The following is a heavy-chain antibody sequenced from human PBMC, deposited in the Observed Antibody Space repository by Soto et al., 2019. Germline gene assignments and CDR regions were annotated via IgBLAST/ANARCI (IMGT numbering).Heavy chain of an antibody. Sequence: GGSLRLSCAASGFTFSSYAMSWVRQAPGKGLEWVSAISGSGGSTYYADSVKGRFAISRDNSKNTLYLQMNSLRGEDMAIYYCARDRPYSSSWYPEYWGQGTLVTVSS. CDR3: ARDRPYSSSWYPEY. CDR1: GFTFSSYA. V-gene: IGHV3-23*01. CDR2: ISGSGGST. D-gene: IGHD6-13*01. J-gene: IGHJ4*02.